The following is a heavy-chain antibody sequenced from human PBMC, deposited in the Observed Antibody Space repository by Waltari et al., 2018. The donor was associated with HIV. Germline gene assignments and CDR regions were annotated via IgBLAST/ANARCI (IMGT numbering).Heavy chain of an antibody. CDR3: ARWGTATAGGMDV. D-gene: IGHD3-16*01. J-gene: IGHJ6*02. CDR2: ISGYDGKT. Sequence: QAQLTQSGAEVKRTGASVRVSCKASGYTFSYYGVCWVRQAPGQGLEWMGGISGYDGKTQLAQRFQDRLTLTSDISTSTTYMELKNLRSDDTAVYYCARWGTATAGGMDVWGLGTPVTVSS. V-gene: IGHV1-18*01. CDR1: GYTFSYYG.